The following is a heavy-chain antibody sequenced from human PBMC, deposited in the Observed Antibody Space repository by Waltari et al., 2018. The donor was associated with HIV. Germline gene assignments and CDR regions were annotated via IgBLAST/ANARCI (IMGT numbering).Heavy chain of an antibody. D-gene: IGHD3-22*01. CDR3: ARAPTISGLLSDCYYAMDV. V-gene: IGHV4-31*03. CDR1: GGSISSGGYY. J-gene: IGHJ6*02. CDR2: IYYSGST. Sequence: QVQLQESGPGLVKPSQTLSLTCTVSGGSISSGGYYWSWIRQHPGKGLEWIGYIYYSGSTYYNPSLKSRITISVDTSKNQLSLKLSSVTAADTAVYYCARAPTISGLLSDCYYAMDVWGQGTTVTVSS.